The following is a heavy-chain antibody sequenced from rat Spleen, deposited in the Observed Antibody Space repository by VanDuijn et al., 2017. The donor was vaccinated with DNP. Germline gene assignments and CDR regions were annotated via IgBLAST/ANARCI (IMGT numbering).Heavy chain of an antibody. CDR2: ISYLGST. Sequence: EVQLQESGPGLVKPSQSLSLTCSVTGYSITSNYWGWIRKFPGNKMEWMGHISYLGSTSYNPSLKSRISITRDTSQNQFFLQLNSLTTEDTATYYCARRGLPGYNPFDYWGQGVMVTVSS. CDR3: ARRGLPGYNPFDY. V-gene: IGHV3-1*01. J-gene: IGHJ2*01. D-gene: IGHD1-4*01. CDR1: GYSITSNY.